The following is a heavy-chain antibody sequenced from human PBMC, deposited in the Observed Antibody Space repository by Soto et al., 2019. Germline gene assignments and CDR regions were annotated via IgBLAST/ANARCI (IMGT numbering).Heavy chain of an antibody. CDR1: GFSLSTTGVG. D-gene: IGHD3-3*01. Sequence: SGPTLVNPTQTLTLTCTFSGFSLSTTGVGVGWIRQPPGKALEWLALIFWDDDKRYSPSLKNRLTITKDTSKNQVVLTMTNMDPVDTATYYCARLRCVQLRGPKYYFYYWGQGSLVTVSS. V-gene: IGHV2-5*02. J-gene: IGHJ4*02. CDR3: ARLRCVQLRGPKYYFYY. CDR2: IFWDDDK.